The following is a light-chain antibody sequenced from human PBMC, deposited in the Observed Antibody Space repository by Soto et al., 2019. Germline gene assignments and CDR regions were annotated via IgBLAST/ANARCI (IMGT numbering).Light chain of an antibody. Sequence: QSALTQPPSASGSPGQSVTISCSGTSSDVGGYNYVSWFQQHPGKAPKLMIYEVTKRPSGVPDRFSGSKSGNTASLTISGLQSEDEADYYCAAWDDSLNGVVFGGGTKVTV. CDR3: AAWDDSLNGVV. CDR1: SSDVGGYNY. CDR2: EVT. V-gene: IGLV2-8*01. J-gene: IGLJ2*01.